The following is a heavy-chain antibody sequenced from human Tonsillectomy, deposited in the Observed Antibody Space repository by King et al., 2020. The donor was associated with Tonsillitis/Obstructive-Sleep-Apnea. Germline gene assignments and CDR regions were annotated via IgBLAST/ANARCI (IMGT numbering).Heavy chain of an antibody. J-gene: IGHJ3*02. D-gene: IGHD2-2*01. Sequence: VQLQQSGPVLVKPSQTLSLTCAISGDSVSSNSAAWNWIRQSPSRCLEWLGRTYYRSKWYNDYAVSVKSRITINPDTSKNQFSLQLNSVTPEDTAVYYCAREPDCSSTSCYVGAFDIWGQGTMVTVSS. CDR1: GDSVSSNSAA. CDR3: AREPDCSSTSCYVGAFDI. CDR2: TYYRSKWYN. V-gene: IGHV6-1*01.